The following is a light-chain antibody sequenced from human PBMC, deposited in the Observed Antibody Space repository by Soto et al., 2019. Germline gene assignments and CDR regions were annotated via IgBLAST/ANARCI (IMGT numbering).Light chain of an antibody. J-gene: IGKJ2*01. CDR1: QGVINS. CDR3: QQLFTYPHT. V-gene: IGKV1-9*01. CDR2: SIS. Sequence: IQVTQSPSFLSASVGDRVTITCRTSQGVINSIAWYQQKSGKAPRLLIYSISSLKSGVPSRFSGSGSGTEFTLTSSGLQPEDFATYYCQQLFTYPHTFGLGTQLEI.